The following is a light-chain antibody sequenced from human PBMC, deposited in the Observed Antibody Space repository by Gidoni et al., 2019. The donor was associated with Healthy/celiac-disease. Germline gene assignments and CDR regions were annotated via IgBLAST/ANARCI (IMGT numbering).Light chain of an antibody. CDR3: QQYNSYST. Sequence: DIQITQSPSTLSASVGDRVTITCRASQSISSWLAWYQQKPGKAPKLLIYDASSLESGVPSRFSGSGSGTEFTLTISSLQPDDFATYYCQQYNSYSTFGQXTKVEIK. V-gene: IGKV1-5*01. J-gene: IGKJ1*01. CDR2: DAS. CDR1: QSISSW.